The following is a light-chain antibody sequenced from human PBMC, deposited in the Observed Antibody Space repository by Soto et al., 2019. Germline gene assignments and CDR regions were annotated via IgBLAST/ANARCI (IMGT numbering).Light chain of an antibody. Sequence: QYALTQPASVSGSPGQSITISCTGTSDDVGGYNYVTWYQQHPGKAPKLMIYEVSNRPSGVSNRFSGSKSGNTAFLTISGLQAEDEADYYCSSYTSSSIDYVFGTGTKLTVL. CDR3: SSYTSSSIDYV. CDR2: EVS. V-gene: IGLV2-14*01. CDR1: SDDVGGYNY. J-gene: IGLJ1*01.